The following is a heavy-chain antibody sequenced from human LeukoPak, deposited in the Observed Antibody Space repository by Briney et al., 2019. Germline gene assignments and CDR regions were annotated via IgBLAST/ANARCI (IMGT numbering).Heavy chain of an antibody. D-gene: IGHD5-18*01. CDR1: GFTFGSYG. CDR2: ISYDGSNK. Sequence: PGGSLRLSCAASGFTFGSYGMHWVRQAPGKGLEWVAVISYDGSNKYYADSVKGRFTISRDNSKNTLYLQMNSLRAEDTAVYYCAKDAGYSYAKGLDYWGQGTLVTVSS. J-gene: IGHJ4*02. V-gene: IGHV3-30*18. CDR3: AKDAGYSYAKGLDY.